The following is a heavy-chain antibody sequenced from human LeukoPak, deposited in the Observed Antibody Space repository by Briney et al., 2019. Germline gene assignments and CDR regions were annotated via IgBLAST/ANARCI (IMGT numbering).Heavy chain of an antibody. CDR3: ARALIVGATPFDY. Sequence: GGSLRLSCAASGFTFSSYGMNWVRQAPGKGLEWVSLISSSSSTKYYADSVRGRFTISRDNAKNSLYLQMNSLRDEDTAVYYCARALIVGATPFDYWGQGTLVTVSS. V-gene: IGHV3-48*02. CDR2: ISSSSSTK. J-gene: IGHJ4*02. D-gene: IGHD1-26*01. CDR1: GFTFSSYG.